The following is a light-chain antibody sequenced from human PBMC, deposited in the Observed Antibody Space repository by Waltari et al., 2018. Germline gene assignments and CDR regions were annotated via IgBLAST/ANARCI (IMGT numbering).Light chain of an antibody. CDR2: KND. Sequence: QSVLTQPPSVSATPGQKFTISCSGSTSNIGNEYVSWYQQLPRTAPKLLIYKNDNRPSGIPDRFSGSKSGTSATLGITGLQTGDEAHYYCGAWDSSVSAYVFGTGTEVTVL. J-gene: IGLJ1*01. CDR1: TSNIGNEY. V-gene: IGLV1-51*01. CDR3: GAWDSSVSAYV.